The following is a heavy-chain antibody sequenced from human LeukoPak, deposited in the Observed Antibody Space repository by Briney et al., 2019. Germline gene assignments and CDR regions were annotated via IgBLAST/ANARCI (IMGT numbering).Heavy chain of an antibody. CDR3: AKVLTRIAAAATDY. D-gene: IGHD6-13*01. CDR1: GFTFSSYG. Sequence: PGGSLRLSCAASGFTFSSYGMHWVRQAPGKGLEWVAFIRYDGSNKYYADSVKGRFTISRDNSKNKLYLQMNSLRAEDTAVYYCAKVLTRIAAAATDYWGQGTLVTVSS. V-gene: IGHV3-30*02. CDR2: IRYDGSNK. J-gene: IGHJ4*02.